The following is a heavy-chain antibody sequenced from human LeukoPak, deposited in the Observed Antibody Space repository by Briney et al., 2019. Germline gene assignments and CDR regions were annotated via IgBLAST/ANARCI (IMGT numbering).Heavy chain of an antibody. CDR3: ARDTYRFFDL. J-gene: IGHJ2*01. CDR2: IKEDGSDI. CDR1: RFTLSTYW. V-gene: IGHV3-7*01. Sequence: GGSLRLSCAASRFTLSTYWMSWVRQAPGKGLEWVADIKEDGSDIYSVDSVKGRFTISRDNAKNSLYLQMNSLRAEDTAVYYCARDTYRFFDLWGRGTLVTVSS.